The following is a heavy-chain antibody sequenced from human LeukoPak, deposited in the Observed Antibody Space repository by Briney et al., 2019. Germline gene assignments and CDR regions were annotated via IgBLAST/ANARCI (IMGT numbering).Heavy chain of an antibody. V-gene: IGHV3-21*01. Sequence: GGSLRLSCAASGFTFSGHSMSWVRQAPGKGLEWVSTIGRSASYMYYADSLKGRFTISRDNAKNSLNLQMNSLRAEDTAVYYCARVKGSGCYEVDYWGQGTLVTVSS. J-gene: IGHJ4*02. CDR1: GFTFSGHS. CDR2: IGRSASYM. CDR3: ARVKGSGCYEVDY. D-gene: IGHD6-19*01.